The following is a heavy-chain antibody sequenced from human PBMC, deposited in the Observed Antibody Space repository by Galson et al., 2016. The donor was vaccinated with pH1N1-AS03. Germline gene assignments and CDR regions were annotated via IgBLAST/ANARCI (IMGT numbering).Heavy chain of an antibody. CDR3: ASGRGATYQFDY. CDR1: GFTLNAYS. V-gene: IGHV3-23*01. CDR2: ISSSGGST. J-gene: IGHJ4*02. Sequence: SLRLSCAASGFTLNAYSLNWVRQTPGRGLQWVSAISSSGGSTYYADSVKGRLTISRDNSKNTLFLQMSSLGAEDTAIYYCASGRGATYQFDYWGQGAVVTVSS. D-gene: IGHD2-2*01.